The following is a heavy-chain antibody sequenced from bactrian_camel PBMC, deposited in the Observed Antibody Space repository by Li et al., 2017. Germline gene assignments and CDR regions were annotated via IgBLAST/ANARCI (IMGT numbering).Heavy chain of an antibody. V-gene: IGHV3S54*01. CDR1: GEGVYNSAC. Sequence: HVQLVESGGGSVQTGGSLKLSCVASGEGVYNSACMGWFRQAPGQKREAVAALYTAGDSTFYADSVKGRFTISQDNVKKTVYLQMNSLKPEDTAMYYCSFSPTHVWTSDCASLYGQWGQGTQVTV. CDR2: LYTAGDST. D-gene: IGHD3*01. J-gene: IGHJ4*01. CDR3: SFSPTHVWTSDCASLYGQ.